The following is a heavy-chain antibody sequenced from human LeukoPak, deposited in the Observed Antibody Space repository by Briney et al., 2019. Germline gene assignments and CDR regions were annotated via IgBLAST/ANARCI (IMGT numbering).Heavy chain of an antibody. Sequence: GGSLRLSCAASGFTLSNYWMNWVSPAPGQGLEWVANTQQDGSEKYYADSVKGRLTNSRDNAKNSLYLQMSRLRAEDTAVYYCCTEHFDYWGQGTLVTVSS. D-gene: IGHD1-14*01. CDR2: TQQDGSEK. CDR1: GFTLSNYW. V-gene: IGHV3-7*03. J-gene: IGHJ4*02. CDR3: CTEHFDY.